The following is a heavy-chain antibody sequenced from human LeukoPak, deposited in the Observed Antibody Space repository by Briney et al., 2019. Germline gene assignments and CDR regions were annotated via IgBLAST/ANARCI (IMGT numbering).Heavy chain of an antibody. V-gene: IGHV4-59*01. CDR2: IYYTGST. CDR1: GGSISSYY. CDR3: ARGRVSSSTWYSTYYYYFYMDV. J-gene: IGHJ6*03. Sequence: SETLSLTCTVSGGSISSYYWSWIRQPPGKGLEWIGYIYYTGSTNFNPSLNGRVSISRDTTKNLFSLRLRSVTAADTAVYFCARGRVSSSTWYSTYYYYFYMDVWGKGTTVTVSS. D-gene: IGHD1-1*01.